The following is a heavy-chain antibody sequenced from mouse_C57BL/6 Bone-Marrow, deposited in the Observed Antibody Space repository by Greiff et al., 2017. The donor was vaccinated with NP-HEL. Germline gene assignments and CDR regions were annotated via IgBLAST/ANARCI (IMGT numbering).Heavy chain of an antibody. CDR1: GYTFTSYW. Sequence: QVQLQQSGTELVKPGASVKLSCKASGYTFTSYWVHWVKQRPGQGLEWIGNINPSNGGTNYNEKFKSKATLTVDKSSSTAYMQLSSLTSEDSAVYYCARGDISNYGGDYYAMDYWGQGTSVTVSS. CDR2: INPSNGGT. J-gene: IGHJ4*01. D-gene: IGHD2-5*01. CDR3: ARGDISNYGGDYYAMDY. V-gene: IGHV1-53*01.